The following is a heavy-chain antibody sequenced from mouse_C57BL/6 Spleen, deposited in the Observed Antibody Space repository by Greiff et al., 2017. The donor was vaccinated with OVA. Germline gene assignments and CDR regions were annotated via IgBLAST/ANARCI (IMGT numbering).Heavy chain of an antibody. D-gene: IGHD1-1*01. CDR1: GYTFTSYW. J-gene: IGHJ1*03. CDR2: IAPSDSYT. CDR3: ARSWTTVVAHWYFDV. Sequence: QVQLQQPGAELVMPGASVKLSCKASGYTFTSYWMHWVKQRPGQGLEWIGEIAPSDSYTNYNQKFKGKSTLTVDTSSSTAYMQLSILTSEDSAVYYCARSWTTVVAHWYFDVWGTGTTVTVSS. V-gene: IGHV1-69*01.